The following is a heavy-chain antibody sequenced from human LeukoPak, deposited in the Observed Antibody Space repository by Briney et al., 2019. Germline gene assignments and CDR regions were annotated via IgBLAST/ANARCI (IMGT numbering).Heavy chain of an antibody. CDR3: ARTVSSWDDAFDI. J-gene: IGHJ3*02. Sequence: GGSLRLSCATSGFTFSNYWMSWVRRAPGKGLEWVANIKQDGSDKYYVDSVKGRFTISRDNAKNSLYLQMNTLRAEDTAVYYCARTVSSWDDAFDIWGQGTMVTVSS. V-gene: IGHV3-7*01. CDR1: GFTFSNYW. D-gene: IGHD6-13*01. CDR2: IKQDGSDK.